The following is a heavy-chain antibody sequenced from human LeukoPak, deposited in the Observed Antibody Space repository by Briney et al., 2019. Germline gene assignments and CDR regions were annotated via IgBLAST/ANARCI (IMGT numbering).Heavy chain of an antibody. Sequence: PSETLSLTCAVYGGSFSGYYWSWIRQPPGKGLEWIGEINHSGSTNYNPSLKSRVTISVDTSKNQFSLKLSSVTAADTAVYYCAREWVRGVIQTHNWFDPWGQGTLVTVSS. J-gene: IGHJ5*02. D-gene: IGHD3-10*01. CDR3: AREWVRGVIQTHNWFDP. V-gene: IGHV4-34*01. CDR1: GGSFSGYY. CDR2: INHSGST.